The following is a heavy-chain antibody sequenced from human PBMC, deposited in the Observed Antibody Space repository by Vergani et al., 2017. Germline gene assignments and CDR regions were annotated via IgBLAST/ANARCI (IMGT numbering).Heavy chain of an antibody. CDR1: GYTFSTYG. CDR2: ISAYNGNT. D-gene: IGHD5-24*01. Sequence: QVQLVQSGAEVKKPGASVKVSCKASGYTFSTYGISWVRQAPGQGLEWMGWISAYNGNTNYPEKFQGRLTMTTDTSTRTAYMELRSLRSDDTAVYYCARAPRDGYTWYYFDYWGQGTLVTVSS. J-gene: IGHJ4*02. CDR3: ARAPRDGYTWYYFDY. V-gene: IGHV1-18*01.